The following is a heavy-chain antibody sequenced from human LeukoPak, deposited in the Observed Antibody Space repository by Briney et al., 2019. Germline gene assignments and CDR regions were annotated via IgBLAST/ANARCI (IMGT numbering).Heavy chain of an antibody. CDR2: INAYTGNT. Sequence: ASVKVSCKASGYRLSYYGISWVRQAPGQGLEWMGWINAYTGNTNYAQKLQGRVTMTTDTSTSTAYMELRSLRSDDTAVYYCARAHPEYYDSSGYNPLDFWGQGTLVTVSS. CDR1: GYRLSYYG. J-gene: IGHJ4*02. CDR3: ARAHPEYYDSSGYNPLDF. V-gene: IGHV1-18*01. D-gene: IGHD3-22*01.